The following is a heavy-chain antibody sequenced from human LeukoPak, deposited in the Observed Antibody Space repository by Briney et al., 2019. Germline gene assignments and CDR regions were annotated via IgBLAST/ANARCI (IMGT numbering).Heavy chain of an antibody. D-gene: IGHD3-16*01. CDR2: ISSSSSYI. J-gene: IGHJ3*02. CDR1: GFTFSSYS. CDR3: AREKFGSDAFDI. Sequence: GGSLRLSCAASGFTFSSYSMNWVRQAPGKGLEWVSSISSSSSYIYYADSVKGRFTISRDNAKNSLYLQMNSLRAEDTAVYYCAREKFGSDAFDIWGQGTMVTVSS. V-gene: IGHV3-21*01.